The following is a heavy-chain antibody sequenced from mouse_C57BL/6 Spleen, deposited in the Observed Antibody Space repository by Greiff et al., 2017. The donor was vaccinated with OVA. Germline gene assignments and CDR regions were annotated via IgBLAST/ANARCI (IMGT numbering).Heavy chain of an antibody. D-gene: IGHD2-3*01. Sequence: VQLKESGPELVKPGASVKISCKASGYSFTGYYMNWVKQSPEKSLEWIGEINPSTGGTTYNQKFKAKATLTVDKSSSTAYMQLKSLTSEDSAVYYCARCFYDGDYHYAMDYWGQGTSVTVSS. CDR3: ARCFYDGDYHYAMDY. CDR1: GYSFTGYY. J-gene: IGHJ4*01. CDR2: INPSTGGT. V-gene: IGHV1-42*01.